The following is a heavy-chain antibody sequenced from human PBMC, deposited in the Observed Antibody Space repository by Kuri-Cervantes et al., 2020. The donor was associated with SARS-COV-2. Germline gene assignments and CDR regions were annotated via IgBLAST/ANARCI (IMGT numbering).Heavy chain of an antibody. CDR1: GGSFSGYY. Sequence: SETLSPTCAVYGGSFSGYYWSWIRQPPGKGLEWIGEINHSGSTNYNPSLKSRVTISVDTSKNQFSLKLSSVTAADTAVYYCAKEVVPAATPGAWHFDYWGQGTLVTVSS. D-gene: IGHD2-2*01. V-gene: IGHV4-34*01. J-gene: IGHJ4*02. CDR2: INHSGST. CDR3: AKEVVPAATPGAWHFDY.